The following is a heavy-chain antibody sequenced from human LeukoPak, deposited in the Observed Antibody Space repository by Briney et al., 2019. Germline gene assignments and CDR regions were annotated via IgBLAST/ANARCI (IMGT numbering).Heavy chain of an antibody. V-gene: IGHV4-59*08. CDR3: ARQEGSTDYFDY. CDR1: GGSISXXX. Sequence: SETXXLTCTVSGGSISXXXXXXIRQPPWXXXXXXGYXXXXXTTIXNPXLXXXXTXSVDTSKNQFSLKLSSVTAADTAVYYCARQEGSTDYFDYWGQGTLVTVSS. D-gene: IGHD1-26*01. CDR2: XXXXXTT. J-gene: IGHJ4*02.